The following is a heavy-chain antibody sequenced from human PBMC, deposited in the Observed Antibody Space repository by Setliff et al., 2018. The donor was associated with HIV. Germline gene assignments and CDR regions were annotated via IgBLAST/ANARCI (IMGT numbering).Heavy chain of an antibody. CDR2: VGVGGGAT. J-gene: IGHJ4*02. CDR3: ARDPGLVGAQ. Sequence: GGSLRLSCAASGFAFSTFDMNWVRQAPGKGLEWVSAVGVGGGATYYADSVRGRFAVSRDDSKNTLYLGMSGRRAEDTAMYYCARDPGLVGAQWGQGTLVTVSS. V-gene: IGHV3-23*01. D-gene: IGHD1-26*01. CDR1: GFAFSTFD.